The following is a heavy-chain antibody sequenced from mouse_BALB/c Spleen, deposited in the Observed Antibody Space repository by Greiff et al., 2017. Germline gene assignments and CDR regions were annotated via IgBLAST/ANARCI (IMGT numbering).Heavy chain of an antibody. CDR2: ILPGSGST. CDR1: GYTFSSYW. J-gene: IGHJ4*01. V-gene: IGHV1-9*01. Sequence: QVQLQQSGAELMKPGASVKISCKATGYTFSSYWIEWVKQRPGHGLEWIGEILPGSGSTNYNEKFKGKATFTADTSSNTAYMQLSSLTSEDSAVYYCAMRDYDAAMDYWGQGTSVTVSS. D-gene: IGHD2-4*01. CDR3: AMRDYDAAMDY.